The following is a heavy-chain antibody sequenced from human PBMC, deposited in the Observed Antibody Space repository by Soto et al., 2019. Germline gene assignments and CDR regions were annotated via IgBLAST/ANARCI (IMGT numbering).Heavy chain of an antibody. D-gene: IGHD4-4*01. J-gene: IGHJ4*01. CDR1: GGSLSYYY. CDR3: SRAPTTVSEKGGSYYFGD. V-gene: IGHV4-59*08. CDR2: IYYSGNT. Sequence: PSETLSLTCTVSGGSLSYYYWNWIRQPPGKGLEWNGYIYYSGNTKYNPSLKSRVTISVDTSKRQFSLRLTSVTAADTAVYYCSRAPTTVSEKGGSYYFGDCGQGTLVTVSS.